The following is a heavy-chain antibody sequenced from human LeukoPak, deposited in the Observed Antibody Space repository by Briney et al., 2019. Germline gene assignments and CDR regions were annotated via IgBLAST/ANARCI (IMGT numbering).Heavy chain of an antibody. J-gene: IGHJ4*02. CDR3: ARQIHDYGDYFDY. V-gene: IGHV4-38-2*01. Sequence: KPSETLSLTCAVSGYSISSGYYWGWIRQPPGKGLEWIGSIYHSGSTYYNPSLKSRVTISVDTSKNQFSLKLSSVTAADTAAYYCARQIHDYGDYFDYWGQGTLVTVFS. D-gene: IGHD4-17*01. CDR1: GYSISSGYY. CDR2: IYHSGST.